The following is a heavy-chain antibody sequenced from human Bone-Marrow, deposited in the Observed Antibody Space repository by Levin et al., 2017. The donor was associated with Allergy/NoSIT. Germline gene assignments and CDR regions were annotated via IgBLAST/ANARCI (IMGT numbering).Heavy chain of an antibody. CDR1: GGSISSSGYH. V-gene: IGHV4-31*03. D-gene: IGHD3/OR15-3a*01. Sequence: SQTLSLTCTVSGGSISSSGYHWTWIRQYPNKGLEWIGYISYRGSTYFNPSLKSRLTMSIDTSEQHFSLNLTSVSAADTAIYYCARVDGYSFDYWGQGALVTVSS. J-gene: IGHJ4*02. CDR3: ARVDGYSFDY. CDR2: ISYRGST.